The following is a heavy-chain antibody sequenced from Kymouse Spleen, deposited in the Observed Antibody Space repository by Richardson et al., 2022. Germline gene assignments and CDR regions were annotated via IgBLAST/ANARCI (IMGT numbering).Heavy chain of an antibody. V-gene: IGHV3-9*01. CDR3: AKDITGTTLYYYYGMDV. CDR1: GFTFDDYA. D-gene: IGHD1-7*01. Sequence: EVQLVESGGGLVQPGRSLRLSCAASGFTFDDYAMHWVRQAPGKGLEWVSGISWNSGSIGYADSVKGRFTISRDNAKNSLYLQMNSLRAEDTALYYCAKDITGTTLYYYYGMDVWGQGTTVTVSS. CDR2: ISWNSGSI. J-gene: IGHJ6*02.